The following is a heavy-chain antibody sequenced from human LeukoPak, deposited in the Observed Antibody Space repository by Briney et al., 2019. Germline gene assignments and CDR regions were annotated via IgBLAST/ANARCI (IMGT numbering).Heavy chain of an antibody. D-gene: IGHD2-2*01. V-gene: IGHV3-64*01. Sequence: GGSLRLSCAASGFTFSSYAMHWVRQAPGKGLEYVSAISSNGGSTYYANSVKGRFTISRDNSKNTLYLQMNSLRAEDTALYYCARVRILGYCSSTSCHDAFDIWGQGTMVTVSS. J-gene: IGHJ3*02. CDR3: ARVRILGYCSSTSCHDAFDI. CDR1: GFTFSSYA. CDR2: ISSNGGST.